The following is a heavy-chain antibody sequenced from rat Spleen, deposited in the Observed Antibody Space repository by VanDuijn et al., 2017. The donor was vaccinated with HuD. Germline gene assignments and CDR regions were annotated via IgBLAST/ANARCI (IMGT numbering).Heavy chain of an antibody. CDR2: ISSGGGGI. Sequence: EVQLVESGGGLVQPGRSLKLSCAASGFTFSSFPMAWVRQAPKKGLEWVAYISSGGGGIYYPDSVKGRFTISRDNAKNTLYLQMDSLRSEDTATYYCARVHTMGINGYYFDYWGQGVMVTVSS. J-gene: IGHJ2*01. D-gene: IGHD1-9*01. CDR1: GFTFSSFP. V-gene: IGHV5S13*01. CDR3: ARVHTMGINGYYFDY.